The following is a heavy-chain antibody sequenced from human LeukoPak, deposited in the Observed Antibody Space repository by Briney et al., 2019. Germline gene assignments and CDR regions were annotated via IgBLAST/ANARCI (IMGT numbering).Heavy chain of an antibody. Sequence: GGSLRLSCAASGFTSSSYAMSWVRHAPGKGLEWVSGISGSGGNTYYADSVKGRFTISRDNSKSTMYLLMNSLRAEDTAVYYCAKPQAVADAFDIWGRGTMVTFSS. CDR3: AKPQAVADAFDI. V-gene: IGHV3-23*01. D-gene: IGHD6-19*01. CDR2: ISGSGGNT. J-gene: IGHJ3*02. CDR1: GFTSSSYA.